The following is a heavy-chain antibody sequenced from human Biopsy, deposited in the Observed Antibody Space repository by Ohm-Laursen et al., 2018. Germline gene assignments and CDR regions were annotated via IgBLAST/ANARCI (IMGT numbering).Heavy chain of an antibody. D-gene: IGHD3-3*01. V-gene: IGHV1-69*10. CDR3: ATPFQYYDSWGGYPPFDH. J-gene: IGHJ4*02. CDR2: IIAVSGLV. Sequence: SVKVSCKASGYTFINYGFSWVRQAPGEGLEWMGGIIAVSGLVNYAPKFQGRVSITADKSTTTAYMELSNLKSEDTAVYYCATPFQYYDSWGGYPPFDHWGQGTLVTVSS. CDR1: GYTFINYG.